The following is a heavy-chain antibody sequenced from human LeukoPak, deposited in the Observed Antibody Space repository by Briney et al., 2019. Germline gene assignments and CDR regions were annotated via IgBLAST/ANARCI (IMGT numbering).Heavy chain of an antibody. J-gene: IGHJ4*02. CDR2: INYNGAIT. CDR3: AREYEGTYSSGWPVDY. V-gene: IGHV3-20*04. CDR1: GFTFVDYG. Sequence: GGSLRLSCATSGFTFVDYGLSWVRRAPGKGLEWLCAINYNGAITDYADSVKGRFTISRDNAKNSLYLQMNSLRAEDTAVYYCAREYEGTYSSGWPVDYWGQGTLVTVSS. D-gene: IGHD6-19*01.